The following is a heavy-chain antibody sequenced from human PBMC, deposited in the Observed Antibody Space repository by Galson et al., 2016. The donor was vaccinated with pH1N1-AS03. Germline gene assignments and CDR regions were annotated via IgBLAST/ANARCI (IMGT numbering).Heavy chain of an antibody. CDR1: GLSVAKNY. CDR2: IYTGGDT. V-gene: IGHV3-53*01. Sequence: SLRLSCAVSGLSVAKNYMSWVRQAPGKGLEWVSSIYTGGDTFYTDSVRGRFTISRDGSKNTLYLQMNSLRAADTAMYYCARVDSSTYSDGWVPFDYWGQGTLVTVSS. CDR3: ARVDSSTYSDGWVPFDY. D-gene: IGHD5-24*01. J-gene: IGHJ4*02.